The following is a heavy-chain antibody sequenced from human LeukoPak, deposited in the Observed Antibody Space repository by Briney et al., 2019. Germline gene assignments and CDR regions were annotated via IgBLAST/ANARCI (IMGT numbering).Heavy chain of an antibody. D-gene: IGHD2-2*01. CDR3: TRMPSTEIYYFYYMDV. Sequence: AGGSLRLSCADSEFTFSSYTVNWVRQAPGKGLEWVCGISSLGVSTYYADSVRGRFTISRDNSENTVYLQMDSLGTEDTAVYYCTRMPSTEIYYFYYMDVWGKGTTVTVSS. J-gene: IGHJ6*03. CDR1: EFTFSSYT. V-gene: IGHV3-23*01. CDR2: ISSLGVST.